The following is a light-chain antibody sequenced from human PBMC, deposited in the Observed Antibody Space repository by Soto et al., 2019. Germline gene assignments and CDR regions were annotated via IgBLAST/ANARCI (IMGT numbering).Light chain of an antibody. V-gene: IGKV3-15*01. J-gene: IGKJ5*01. Sequence: EILMTQSPSTRSVSPGEGATLSCRASQSVSSKLAWYQQKPGQAPRLLIYGASTRATGIPARFSGSGSGTEFTLIISSLQSEDSAVYYCQQYNNLITFGQGTRLEIK. CDR2: GAS. CDR3: QQYNNLIT. CDR1: QSVSSK.